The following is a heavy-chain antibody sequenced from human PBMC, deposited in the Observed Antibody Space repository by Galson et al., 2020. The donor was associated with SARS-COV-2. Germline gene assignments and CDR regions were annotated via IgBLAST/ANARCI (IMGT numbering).Heavy chain of an antibody. Sequence: GGSLRLSCEVSGFTFNDFWMSWFRQAPGKGLEWVANIKGDGSETNYADFVKGRFSISRDNAANSLYLQMNRLRVEDSAVYYCSREGWQGGYWGQGTRVTVSS. J-gene: IGHJ4*02. CDR3: SREGWQGGY. CDR1: GFTFNDFW. D-gene: IGHD6-19*01. CDR2: IKGDGSET. V-gene: IGHV3-7*01.